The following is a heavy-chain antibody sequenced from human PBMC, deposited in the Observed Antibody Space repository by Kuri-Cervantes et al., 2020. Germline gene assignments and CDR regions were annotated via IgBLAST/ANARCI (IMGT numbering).Heavy chain of an antibody. D-gene: IGHD6-19*01. CDR3: ARDSSGWKSFDH. V-gene: IGHV3-7*01. CDR1: GFTFSSYW. CDR2: IKQDGSEK. Sequence: GESLKISCAASGFTFSSYWMSWVRQAPGKGLEWVANIKQDGSEKYYVDSVKGRFTISRDNAKNSLYLQMNNLRDEDTAVYYCARDSSGWKSFDHWGHGALVTVSS. J-gene: IGHJ5*02.